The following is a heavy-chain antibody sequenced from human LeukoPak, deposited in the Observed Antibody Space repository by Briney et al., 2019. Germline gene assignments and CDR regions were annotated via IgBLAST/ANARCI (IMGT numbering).Heavy chain of an antibody. Sequence: PSETLSLTCAVSGYSISSGYYWGWIRQPPGKGLEWIGSIYHSGSTYYNPSLKSRVTISVDTSNTQYSLKLSSVTAAATAVYYCASSYCTNGVCYEFDYWGQGTLVTVSS. CDR2: IYHSGST. CDR1: GYSISSGYY. D-gene: IGHD2-8*01. CDR3: ASSYCTNGVCYEFDY. V-gene: IGHV4-38-2*01. J-gene: IGHJ4*02.